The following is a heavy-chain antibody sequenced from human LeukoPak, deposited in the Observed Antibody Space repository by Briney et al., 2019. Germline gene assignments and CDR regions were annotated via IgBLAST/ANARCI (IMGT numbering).Heavy chain of an antibody. D-gene: IGHD4-11*01. Sequence: SETLSLTCAVYGGSFSGYYWSWIRQPPGKGLEWIGSIYYSGSTYYNPSLKSRVTISVDTSKNQFSLKLSSVTAADTAVYYCARQGDYSAFDIWGQGTMVTVSS. V-gene: IGHV4-34*01. CDR1: GGSFSGYY. J-gene: IGHJ3*02. CDR3: ARQGDYSAFDI. CDR2: IYYSGST.